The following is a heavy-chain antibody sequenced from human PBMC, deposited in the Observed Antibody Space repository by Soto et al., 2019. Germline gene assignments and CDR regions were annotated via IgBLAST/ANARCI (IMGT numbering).Heavy chain of an antibody. CDR2: IYYSGST. CDR1: GGSVSSGNYY. D-gene: IGHD1-1*01. J-gene: IGHJ4*02. V-gene: IGHV4-61*01. CDR3: ARLATRYYFDY. Sequence: SETLSLTCTVSGGSVSSGNYYWSWIRQPPGKGLEWIGYIYYSGSTNYNPSLKSRVTISVDTSKNQFSLKMNSVTAADTAVYYCARLATRYYFDYWGQGTLVTVSS.